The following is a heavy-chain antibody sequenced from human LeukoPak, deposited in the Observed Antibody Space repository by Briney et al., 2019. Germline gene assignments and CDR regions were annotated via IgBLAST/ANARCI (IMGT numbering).Heavy chain of an antibody. J-gene: IGHJ4*02. V-gene: IGHV1-69*13. CDR2: IIPIFGTA. CDR1: GGTFNSYG. Sequence: SVNVSYKASGGTFNSYGISWVRQAPGQGREWIGGIIPIFGTANYAQKFQGRVTITADESTSTAYMELSSLRSEDTAVYYCARDSHRIYSYGLFDYWGQGTLVTVSS. CDR3: ARDSHRIYSYGLFDY. D-gene: IGHD5-18*01.